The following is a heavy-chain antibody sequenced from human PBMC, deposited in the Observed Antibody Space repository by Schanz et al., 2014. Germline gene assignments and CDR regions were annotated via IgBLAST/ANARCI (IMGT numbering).Heavy chain of an antibody. CDR1: GFTFITYT. Sequence: EVQLVESGGGVVQPGGSLRLSCATSGFTFITYTMNWVRQTPGKGLEWVAAINGSGNATYYADSVKGRFTISRDNSRNTLFLQMKRLRVEDTAVYYCARDLISSGWYGWGQGTLVTVSS. CDR2: INGSGNAT. D-gene: IGHD6-19*01. J-gene: IGHJ4*02. V-gene: IGHV3-23*04. CDR3: ARDLISSGWYG.